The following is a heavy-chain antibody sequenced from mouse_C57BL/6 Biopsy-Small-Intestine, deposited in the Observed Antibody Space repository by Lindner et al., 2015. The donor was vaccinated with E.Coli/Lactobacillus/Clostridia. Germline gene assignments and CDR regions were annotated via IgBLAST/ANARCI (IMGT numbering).Heavy chain of an antibody. CDR2: IYPRSDST. V-gene: IGHV1-81*01. Sequence: VQLQESGAELARPGASVKLSCKASGYALTSYDITWVKQRPGQGLEWIGEIYPRSDSTYYSEKFKDKATLTADTISSTAFMELRSLTSEDSAVYFCARKGDGSGSFAYWGQGTLVTVSA. J-gene: IGHJ3*01. CDR1: GYALTSYD. D-gene: IGHD2-13*01. CDR3: ARKGDGSGSFAY.